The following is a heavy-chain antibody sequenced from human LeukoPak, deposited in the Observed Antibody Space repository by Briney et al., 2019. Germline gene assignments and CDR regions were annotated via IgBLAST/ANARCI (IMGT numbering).Heavy chain of an antibody. CDR2: MYHSGVT. V-gene: IGHV4-38-2*02. CDR3: ARLADSSSSWETDI. D-gene: IGHD6-13*01. CDR1: GYSVSSGYY. J-gene: IGHJ3*02. Sequence: SETLSLTCTVSGYSVSSGYYWGWIRQPPGKGLEWIGSMYHSGVTYYNPSLKSRVTISIDTSNNQFFLKLSSVTAADTAVYYCARLADSSSSWETDIWGQGTMVTVSS.